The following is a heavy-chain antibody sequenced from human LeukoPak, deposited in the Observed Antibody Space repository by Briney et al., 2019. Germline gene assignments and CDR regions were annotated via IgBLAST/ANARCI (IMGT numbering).Heavy chain of an antibody. J-gene: IGHJ1*01. CDR1: GGSISSYY. V-gene: IGHV4-59*08. D-gene: IGHD3-3*01. Sequence: SETLSLTCTVSGGSISSYYWSWIRQPPGKGLEWIGYIYYSGSTNYNPSLKSRVTIPVDTSKNQFSLKLSSVTAADTAVYYCARHTYYDFWSGYSSAEYFQHWGQGTLVTVSS. CDR2: IYYSGST. CDR3: ARHTYYDFWSGYSSAEYFQH.